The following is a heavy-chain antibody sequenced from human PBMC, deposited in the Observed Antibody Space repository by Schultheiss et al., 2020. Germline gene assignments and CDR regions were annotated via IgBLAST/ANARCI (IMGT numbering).Heavy chain of an antibody. CDR3: ARVRGYCSSTSCYTWGKKVYFDY. CDR2: INHSGST. Sequence: SETLSLTCTVSGGSVNTAIYYWSWIRQPPGKGLEWIGEINHSGSTNYNPSLKSRVTISVDTSKNQFSLKLSSVTAADTAVYYCARVRGYCSSTSCYTWGKKVYFDYWGQGTLVTVSS. D-gene: IGHD2-2*02. CDR1: GGSVNTAIYY. V-gene: IGHV4-39*01. J-gene: IGHJ4*02.